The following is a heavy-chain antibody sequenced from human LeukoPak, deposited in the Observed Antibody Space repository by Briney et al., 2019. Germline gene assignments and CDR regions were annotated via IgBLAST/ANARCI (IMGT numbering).Heavy chain of an antibody. J-gene: IGHJ4*02. D-gene: IGHD2-15*01. V-gene: IGHV3-20*04. Sequence: PGGSLRLSCAASGFTFDDYGMSWVRQAPGKGLEWVSGIHWNGGSTGYADSVKGRFTISRDNAKNSLYLQMNSLRAEDTALYYCARAAEPNIVVVVAAHLSRDYWGQGTLVTVSS. CDR2: IHWNGGST. CDR3: ARAAEPNIVVVVAAHLSRDY. CDR1: GFTFDDYG.